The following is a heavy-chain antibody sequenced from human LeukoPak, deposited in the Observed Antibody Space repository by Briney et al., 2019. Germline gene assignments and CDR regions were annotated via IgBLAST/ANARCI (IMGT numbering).Heavy chain of an antibody. D-gene: IGHD3-22*01. J-gene: IGHJ4*02. Sequence: GASLRLSCAASGFTFNKYAMNWVRQTPGKGLEWVSTITGRGDRSEYADSVKGRFTISSDNSEGTLWLQMNSLRAEDTALYYCAKATSESSGYKFDSWGQGTLVTVSS. CDR1: GFTFNKYA. CDR3: AKATSESSGYKFDS. CDR2: ITGRGDRS. V-gene: IGHV3-23*01.